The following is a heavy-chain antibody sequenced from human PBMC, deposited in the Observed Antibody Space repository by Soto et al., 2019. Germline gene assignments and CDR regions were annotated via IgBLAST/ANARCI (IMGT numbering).Heavy chain of an antibody. CDR2: ISSSSSYI. V-gene: IGHV3-21*01. CDR3: ARDVYSYLGPGPYYFDY. D-gene: IGHD5-18*01. J-gene: IGHJ4*02. Sequence: GGSLRLSCAASGFTFSSYSMNWVRQAPGKGLEWVSSISSSSSYIYYADSVKGRFTISRDNAKNSLYLQMNSLRAEDTAVYYCARDVYSYLGPGPYYFDYWRQGTLVTVSS. CDR1: GFTFSSYS.